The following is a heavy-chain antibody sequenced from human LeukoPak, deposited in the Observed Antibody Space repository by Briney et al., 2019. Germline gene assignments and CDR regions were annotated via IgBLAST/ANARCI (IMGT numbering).Heavy chain of an antibody. CDR1: GVTLSNYA. Sequence: KSGGSLRLSCVASGVTLSNYAMHWVRQAPGKGLEWVSGISWNSGSIGYADSVKGRFTISRDNAKNSLYLQMNSLRAEDTALYYCAKDQGALGDAFDIWGQGTMVTVSS. V-gene: IGHV3-9*01. CDR3: AKDQGALGDAFDI. J-gene: IGHJ3*02. CDR2: ISWNSGSI. D-gene: IGHD3-16*01.